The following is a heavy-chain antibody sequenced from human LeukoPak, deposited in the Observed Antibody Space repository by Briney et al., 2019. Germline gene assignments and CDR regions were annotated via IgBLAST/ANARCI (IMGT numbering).Heavy chain of an antibody. CDR2: IYYSGST. J-gene: IGHJ4*02. V-gene: IGHV4-39*01. CDR1: GGSISSSRYY. Sequence: PSETLSLTCTVSGGSISSSRYYWGWIRQPPGKGLEWIGSIYYSGSTYYSPSLKSRVTISVDTSKNQFSLKLSSVTAADTAVYYCARHPTNYYDSSGYPPDYWGQGTLVTVSS. D-gene: IGHD3-22*01. CDR3: ARHPTNYYDSSGYPPDY.